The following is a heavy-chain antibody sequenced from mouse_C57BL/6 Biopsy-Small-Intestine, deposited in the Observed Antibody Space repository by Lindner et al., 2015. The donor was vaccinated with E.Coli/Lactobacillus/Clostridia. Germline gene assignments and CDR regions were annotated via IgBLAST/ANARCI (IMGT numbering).Heavy chain of an antibody. D-gene: IGHD2-4*01. Sequence: VQLQESGPGLVKPGTSVKSSCKASGYTFTNYDINWVKQRPGQGLEWIGWIYPGDDSTNYNEKFKGKATLTVDKFSSIAYMELHSLTSEDSAVYFCARERVYYDYDGDYFDYWGQGTTLTVSS. V-gene: IGHV1-85*01. CDR2: IYPGDDST. CDR3: ARERVYYDYDGDYFDY. CDR1: GYTFTNYD. J-gene: IGHJ2*01.